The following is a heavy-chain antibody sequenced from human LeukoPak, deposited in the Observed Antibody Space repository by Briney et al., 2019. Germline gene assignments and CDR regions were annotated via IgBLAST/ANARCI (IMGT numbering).Heavy chain of an antibody. D-gene: IGHD4-17*01. J-gene: IGHJ4*02. CDR1: GFTFSSYS. CDR3: ARDDHYGDHFDY. CDR2: ISTSSDYI. V-gene: IGHV3-21*01. Sequence: GGSLRLSCAASGFTFSSYSMNWVRQAPGKELEWVSCISTSSDYIYYAASVKGRFTISRDYARNSLYLQMSLLRAEDTAVYYCARDDHYGDHFDYWGQGTLVTVSS.